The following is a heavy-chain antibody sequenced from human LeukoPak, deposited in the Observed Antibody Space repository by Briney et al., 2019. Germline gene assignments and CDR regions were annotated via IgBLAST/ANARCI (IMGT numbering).Heavy chain of an antibody. CDR3: ARGEFWVRPFDY. CDR1: GGSFSGYY. Sequence: SETLSLTCAVYGGSFSGYYWGWIRQPPGKGLEWIGEINHSGSTNYNPSLKSRVTISVDTSKNQFSLKLSSVTAADTAVYYCARGEFWVRPFDYWGQGTLVTVSS. V-gene: IGHV4-34*01. D-gene: IGHD3-3*01. CDR2: INHSGST. J-gene: IGHJ4*02.